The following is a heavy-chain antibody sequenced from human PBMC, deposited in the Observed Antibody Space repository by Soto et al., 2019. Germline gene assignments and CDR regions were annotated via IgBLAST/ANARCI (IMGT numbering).Heavy chain of an antibody. Sequence: GSSVKVSCKASGYTFASYFMHWVRQAPGQGLEWMGLINPNSGSTAYAQRFQGRVTLARDTSTTTVYLELSSLRSEDTAVYYCARGGYFDRSGYYDYWGQGTLVTVSS. CDR3: ARGGYFDRSGYYDY. J-gene: IGHJ4*02. D-gene: IGHD3-22*01. CDR1: GYTFASYF. V-gene: IGHV1-46*01. CDR2: INPNSGST.